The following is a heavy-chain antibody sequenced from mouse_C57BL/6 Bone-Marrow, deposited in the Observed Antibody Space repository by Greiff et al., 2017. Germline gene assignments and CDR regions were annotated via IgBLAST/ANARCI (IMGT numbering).Heavy chain of an antibody. Sequence: DVMLVESGGGLVQPGGSLKLSCAASGFTFSDYYMYWVRQTPEKRLEWVAYISNGGGSTYYPDTVKGRFTISRDNAKNTLYLQMSRLKSEDTAMYYCARHEGGTSGYWYFDVWGTGTTVTVSS. J-gene: IGHJ1*03. CDR2: ISNGGGST. V-gene: IGHV5-12*01. CDR1: GFTFSDYY. CDR3: ARHEGGTSGYWYFDV. D-gene: IGHD4-1*01.